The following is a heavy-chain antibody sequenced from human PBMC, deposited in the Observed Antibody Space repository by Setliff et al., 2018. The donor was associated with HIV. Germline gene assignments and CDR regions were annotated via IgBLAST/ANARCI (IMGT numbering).Heavy chain of an antibody. D-gene: IGHD3-9*01. CDR3: ARHPRHFNILTGYRYYYMDV. CDR1: GVSISSSSYF. J-gene: IGHJ6*03. V-gene: IGHV4-39*01. Sequence: SETLSLTCAVSGVSISSSSYFWGWIRRPPGTGLDWIGSIYFSGSTYYNPSLESRVTISMGTSKNQFSLKLTSVPAADTAVYYCARHPRHFNILTGYRYYYMDVWGKGTTVTVSS. CDR2: IYFSGST.